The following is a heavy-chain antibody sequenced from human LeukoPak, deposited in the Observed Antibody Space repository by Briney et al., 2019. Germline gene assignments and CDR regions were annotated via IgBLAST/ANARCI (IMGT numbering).Heavy chain of an antibody. CDR2: INPYNGNT. D-gene: IGHD3-10*01. Sequence: ASVKVSCKASGYTFTNYGIRWVRQAPGQGLEWMGWINPYNGNTNYAQKLQGRVTMTTDTSTSTAYMELRSLRSDDTAVYYCARGDGSDEDYYYYGMDVWGKGTTVTVSS. V-gene: IGHV1-18*04. CDR1: GYTFTNYG. J-gene: IGHJ6*04. CDR3: ARGDGSDEDYYYYGMDV.